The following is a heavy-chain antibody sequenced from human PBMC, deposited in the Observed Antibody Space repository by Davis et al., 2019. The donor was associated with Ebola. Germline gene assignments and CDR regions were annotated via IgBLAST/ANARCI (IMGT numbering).Heavy chain of an antibody. CDR2: ISYDGSNK. D-gene: IGHD4-11*01. CDR1: GSTFSSYG. J-gene: IGHJ6*02. CDR3: AKERSHYSNLYYYGMDV. Sequence: GWSLRLSCAASGSTFSSYGMHWVRQAPGKGLEWVAVISYDGSNKYYADSVKGRFTISRDNSKNTLYLQMNSLRAEDTAVYYCAKERSHYSNLYYYGMDVWGQGTTVTVSS. V-gene: IGHV3-30*18.